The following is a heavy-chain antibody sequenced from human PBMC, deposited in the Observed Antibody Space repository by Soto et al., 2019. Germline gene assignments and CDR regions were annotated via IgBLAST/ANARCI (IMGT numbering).Heavy chain of an antibody. V-gene: IGHV4-59*12. Sequence: TQTLSLTCTVSGGSISSYYWSWIRQPPGKGLEWIGYIYYSGSTNYNPSLKSRVTISVDTSKKQFSLQLSSVNAADTAVYYCARGSGYYSVVIDYWGQGTLVTVSS. D-gene: IGHD3-9*01. CDR2: IYYSGST. J-gene: IGHJ4*02. CDR1: GGSISSYY. CDR3: ARGSGYYSVVIDY.